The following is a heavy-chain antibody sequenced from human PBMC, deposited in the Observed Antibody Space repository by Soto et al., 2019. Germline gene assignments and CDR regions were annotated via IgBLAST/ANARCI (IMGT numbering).Heavy chain of an antibody. CDR1: GFTFSSYG. Sequence: QVQLVESGGGVVQPGRSLRLSCAASGFTFSSYGMHWVRQAPGKGLEWVAVISYDGSNKYYADSVKGRFTISRDNSKNTLYLKMNSLRAEDTAVYSCAKDLPYSSSWLVYWGQGTLVTVPS. J-gene: IGHJ4*02. CDR2: ISYDGSNK. V-gene: IGHV3-30*18. D-gene: IGHD6-13*01. CDR3: AKDLPYSSSWLVY.